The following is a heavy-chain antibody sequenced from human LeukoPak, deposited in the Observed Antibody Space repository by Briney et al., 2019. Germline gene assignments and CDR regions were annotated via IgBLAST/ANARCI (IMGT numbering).Heavy chain of an antibody. CDR1: GFTFSSYW. CDR2: ISGSSASS. Sequence: GGSLRLSCAASGFTFSSYWMSWVRQAPGKGLEWVSYISGSSASSYYADSVKGRFTISRDNAKNSLYLQMNSLRDEDTAIYYCATYPSEVTTGWGRWFDHWGQGTLVTVSS. CDR3: ATYPSEVTTGWGRWFDH. V-gene: IGHV3-48*02. D-gene: IGHD1-1*01. J-gene: IGHJ5*02.